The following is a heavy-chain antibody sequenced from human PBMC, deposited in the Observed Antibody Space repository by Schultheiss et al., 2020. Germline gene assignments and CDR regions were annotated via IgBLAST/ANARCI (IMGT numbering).Heavy chain of an antibody. CDR3: ARDLRAPQIQLWFGAFDI. CDR1: GFTFSSYG. D-gene: IGHD5-18*01. Sequence: GGSLRLSCAASGFTFSSYGMHWVRQAPGKGLEWVAVISYDGSNKYYADSVKGRFTISRDNSKNTLYLQMNSLRAEDTAVYYCARDLRAPQIQLWFGAFDIWGQGTMVTVSS. CDR2: ISYDGSNK. J-gene: IGHJ3*02. V-gene: IGHV3-30*03.